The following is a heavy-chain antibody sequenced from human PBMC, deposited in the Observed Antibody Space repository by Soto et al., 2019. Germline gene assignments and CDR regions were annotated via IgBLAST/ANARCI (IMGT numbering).Heavy chain of an antibody. CDR2: IYYSGST. CDR1: GGSISSSSYY. V-gene: IGHV4-39*01. CDR3: ARQHHGKRNYYMDV. J-gene: IGHJ6*03. Sequence: SETLSLTCTVSGGSISSSSYYWGWIRQPPGKGLEWIGSIYYSGSTYYNPSLKSRVTISVDTSKNQFSLKLSSVTAADTAVYYGARQHHGKRNYYMDVWGKGTTVTVSS.